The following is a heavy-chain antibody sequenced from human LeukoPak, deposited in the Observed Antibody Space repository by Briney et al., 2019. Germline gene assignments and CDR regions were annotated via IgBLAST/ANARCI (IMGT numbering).Heavy chain of an antibody. J-gene: IGHJ5*02. D-gene: IGHD3-16*01. CDR3: ARGVSRRGGRGRTIYNWFDP. Sequence: ASVKVSCKASGYTFTSYDINWVRQATGQGLEWMGWMNPNSGNTGYAQKFQGRVTITRNTSISTAYMELSSLRSEDTAVYYCARGVSRRGGRGRTIYNWFDPWGQGTLVTVSS. CDR1: GYTFTSYD. CDR2: MNPNSGNT. V-gene: IGHV1-8*03.